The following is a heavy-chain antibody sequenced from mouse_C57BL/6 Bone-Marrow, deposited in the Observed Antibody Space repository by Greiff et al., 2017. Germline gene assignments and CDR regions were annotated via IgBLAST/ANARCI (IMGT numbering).Heavy chain of an antibody. Sequence: DVHLVESGGGLVQPKGSLKLSCAASGFTFNTYAMNWVRQAPGKGLEWVARIRSKSNNYATYYADSVKDRFTISRDDSQSMLYLQMNNLKTEDTAMYYCVRHYGISYFDYWGQGTTLTVSS. J-gene: IGHJ2*01. CDR2: IRSKSNNYAT. CDR1: GFTFNTYA. V-gene: IGHV10-1*02. CDR3: VRHYGISYFDY. D-gene: IGHD1-1*01.